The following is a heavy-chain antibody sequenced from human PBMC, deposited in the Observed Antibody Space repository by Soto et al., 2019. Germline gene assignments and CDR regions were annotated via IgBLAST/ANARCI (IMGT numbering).Heavy chain of an antibody. J-gene: IGHJ6*02. D-gene: IGHD2-2*03. CDR3: ATREMDIVVVPAASSYYYYGMDV. CDR2: IIPIFGTA. CDR1: GGTFSSYA. Sequence: QVQLVQSGAEVKKPGSSVKVSCKASGGTFSSYAISWVRQAPGQGLEWMGGIIPIFGTANYAQKFQGRVTITADESTSTAYMELSSMRSEDTAVYYCATREMDIVVVPAASSYYYYGMDVWGQGTTVTVSS. V-gene: IGHV1-69*01.